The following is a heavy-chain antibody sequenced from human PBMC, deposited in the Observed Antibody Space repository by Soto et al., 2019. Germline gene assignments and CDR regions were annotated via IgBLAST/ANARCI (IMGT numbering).Heavy chain of an antibody. CDR1: GGTFSSYA. CDR2: IIPIFGTA. D-gene: IGHD3-3*01. Sequence: QVQLVQSGAEVKKPGSSVKVSCKASGGTFSSYAISWVRQAPGQGLEWMGGIIPIFGTANYAQKFQGRVTITADESTSTAYMELSSLRSEDTAVYYCARDSPYYDFWSGYPRMDVWGQGTTVTVSS. J-gene: IGHJ6*02. CDR3: ARDSPYYDFWSGYPRMDV. V-gene: IGHV1-69*01.